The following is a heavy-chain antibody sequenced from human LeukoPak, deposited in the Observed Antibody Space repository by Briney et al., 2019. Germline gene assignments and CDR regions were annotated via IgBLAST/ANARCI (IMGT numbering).Heavy chain of an antibody. CDR3: AIGVGAITDYFDY. V-gene: IGHV1-2*02. CDR2: INPNSGGT. D-gene: IGHD1-26*01. CDR1: GYTFTGYY. Sequence: GASVKVSCKASGYTFTGYYMHWVRQAPGQGLEWMGWINPNSGGTNYAQKFQGRVTMTRDTSISTAYMELSRLRSDVTAVYYCAIGVGAITDYFDYWGQGTLVTVSS. J-gene: IGHJ4*02.